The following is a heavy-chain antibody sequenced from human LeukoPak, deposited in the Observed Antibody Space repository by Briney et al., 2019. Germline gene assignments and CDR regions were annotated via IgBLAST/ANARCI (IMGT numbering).Heavy chain of an antibody. CDR1: GYSFTSYW. D-gene: IGHD6-13*01. J-gene: IGHJ4*02. V-gene: IGHV5-51*01. Sequence: GESLKISCKGSGYSFTSYWIGWVRQMPGKGLEWMGIIYPGDSDTRYSPSFQGQVTISADKSISTAYLQWSSLKASDTAMYYCARLGFSGYSSSWYQGMYFDYWGQGTLVTVSS. CDR2: IYPGDSDT. CDR3: ARLGFSGYSSSWYQGMYFDY.